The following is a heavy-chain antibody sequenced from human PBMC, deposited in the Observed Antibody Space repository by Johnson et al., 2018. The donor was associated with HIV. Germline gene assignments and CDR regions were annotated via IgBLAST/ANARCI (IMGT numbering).Heavy chain of an antibody. CDR2: IWYDGSNK. CDR1: GFTFSSYG. Sequence: QVPLVESGGGVVQPGRSLRLSCAASGFTFSSYGMHWVRQAPGKGLEWVAVIWYDGSNKDYADSVKGRFTISRDNSKNTLYLQMNSLRVEDTAVYYCAKSPGKDYGGDCWDAFDIWGQGTMVTVSS. CDR3: AKSPGKDYGGDCWDAFDI. V-gene: IGHV3-33*06. D-gene: IGHD4-23*01. J-gene: IGHJ3*02.